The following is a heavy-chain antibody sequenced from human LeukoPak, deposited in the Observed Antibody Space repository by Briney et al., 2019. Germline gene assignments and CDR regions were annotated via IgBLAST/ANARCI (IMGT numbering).Heavy chain of an antibody. Sequence: GGSLRLSCAASGFTFSNYWMSWVRQAPGKGLEWVANIKQDGSGKYYVDSVKGRFTISRDNAKNSLYLQMNSLRAEDTAVYYCARADDFWSGYSYWGQGTLVTVSS. CDR2: IKQDGSGK. CDR3: ARADDFWSGYSY. J-gene: IGHJ4*02. CDR1: GFTFSNYW. V-gene: IGHV3-7*01. D-gene: IGHD3-3*01.